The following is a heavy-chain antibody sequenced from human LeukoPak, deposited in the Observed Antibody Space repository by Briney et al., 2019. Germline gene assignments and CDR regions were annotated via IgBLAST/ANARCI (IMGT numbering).Heavy chain of an antibody. D-gene: IGHD3-22*01. CDR3: ARDSGDSSGYYPGY. CDR1: GFTFGPYT. CDR2: ISTTSSYI. Sequence: GESLRLSCAASGFTFGPYTMNWVRQAPGKGLEWVSSISTTSSYIYYADSVTGRFTISRDNAKNSLYLQMSSLRVEDTAVYYCARDSGDSSGYYPGYWGQGTLVTVSS. J-gene: IGHJ4*02. V-gene: IGHV3-21*01.